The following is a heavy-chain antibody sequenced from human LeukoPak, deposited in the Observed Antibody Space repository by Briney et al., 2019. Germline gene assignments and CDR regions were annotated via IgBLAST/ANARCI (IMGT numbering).Heavy chain of an antibody. CDR1: GFTFSSYA. D-gene: IGHD1-26*01. Sequence: PGGSLRLSCVASGFTFSSYAMTWVRQAPGKGLEWVSTISASGTPTYFADSVKGRFTISRDNSRNTLYLQMNSLSPEDTAVYYCAKRGTYFDPWGQGTLVTVSS. J-gene: IGHJ5*02. CDR3: AKRGTYFDP. V-gene: IGHV3-23*01. CDR2: ISASGTPT.